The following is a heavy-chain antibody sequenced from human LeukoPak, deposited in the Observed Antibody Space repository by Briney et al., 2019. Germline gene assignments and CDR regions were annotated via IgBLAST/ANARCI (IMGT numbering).Heavy chain of an antibody. D-gene: IGHD3-22*01. J-gene: IGHJ4*02. CDR3: ARGYYDSSGPPGY. CDR2: ISSSSSYT. CDR1: GFTFSDYY. V-gene: IGHV3-11*06. Sequence: PGGSLRLSCAASGFTFSDYYMSWIRQAPGKGLEWVSYISSSSSYTNYADSVKGRFTISRDNAKNSLYLQMNSLRAEDTAVCYCARGYYDSSGPPGYWGQGTLVTVSS.